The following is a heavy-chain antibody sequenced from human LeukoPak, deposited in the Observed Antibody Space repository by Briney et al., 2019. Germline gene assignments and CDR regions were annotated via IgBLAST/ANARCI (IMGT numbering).Heavy chain of an antibody. CDR1: GYTFNSYY. Sequence: ASVKVSCKTSGYTFNSYYMHWVRQAPGQGLEWVGIINPTGDPTTYAQKFQGRVTMTSDMSTSTVYMELSSLRSEDTAVYYCARSRAYYYDSSGYTKAYYYYMDVWGKGTTVTISS. D-gene: IGHD3-22*01. V-gene: IGHV1-46*02. J-gene: IGHJ6*03. CDR3: ARSRAYYYDSSGYTKAYYYYMDV. CDR2: INPTGDPT.